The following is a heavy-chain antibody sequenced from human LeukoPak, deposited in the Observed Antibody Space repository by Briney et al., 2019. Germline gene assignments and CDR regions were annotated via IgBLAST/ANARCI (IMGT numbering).Heavy chain of an antibody. CDR3: AKSRAYGDYGALDY. V-gene: IGHV3-23*01. J-gene: IGHJ4*02. CDR1: GFTFSSYA. D-gene: IGHD4-17*01. CDR2: ISGSGGST. Sequence: GGSLRLSCAASGFTFSSYAMSWVRQAPGKGLEWVSAISGSGGSTYYADSVKGRFTISRDNSKNTLYLQMNNLRAEDTAVYYCAKSRAYGDYGALDYWGQGTLVTVSS.